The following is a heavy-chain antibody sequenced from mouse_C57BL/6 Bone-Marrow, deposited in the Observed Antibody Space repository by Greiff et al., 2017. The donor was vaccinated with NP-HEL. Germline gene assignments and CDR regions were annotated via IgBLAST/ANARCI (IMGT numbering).Heavy chain of an antibody. Sequence: QVQLQQPGAELVKPGASVKLSCKASGYTFTSYWMHWVKQRPGQGLEWIGMIHPNSGSTNYNEKFKIKATLTVDKSSSTAYMQLSSLTSEDSAVYYCASYYYGSPLMDYWGQGTSVTVSS. D-gene: IGHD1-1*01. CDR2: IHPNSGST. V-gene: IGHV1-64*01. CDR1: GYTFTSYW. CDR3: ASYYYGSPLMDY. J-gene: IGHJ4*01.